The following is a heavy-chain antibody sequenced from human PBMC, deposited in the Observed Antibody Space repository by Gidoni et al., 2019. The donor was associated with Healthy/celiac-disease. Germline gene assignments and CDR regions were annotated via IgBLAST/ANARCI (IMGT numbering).Heavy chain of an antibody. CDR2: INHSGST. J-gene: IGHJ5*02. CDR1: GGSFSGYY. CDR3: ARGRRGYSYGRIPYNWFDP. Sequence: QVQLQQWGAGLLKPSETLSLTCAVYGGSFSGYYWSWIRQPPGKGLEWIGEINHSGSTNYNPSLKSRVTISVDTSKNQFSLKLSSVTAADTAVYYCARGRRGYSYGRIPYNWFDPWGQGTLVTVSS. V-gene: IGHV4-34*01. D-gene: IGHD5-18*01.